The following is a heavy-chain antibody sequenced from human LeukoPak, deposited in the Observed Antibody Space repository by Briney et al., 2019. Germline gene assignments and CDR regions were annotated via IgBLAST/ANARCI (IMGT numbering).Heavy chain of an antibody. CDR1: GYTFTSYW. V-gene: IGHV5-51*01. CDR2: IYPDDSET. J-gene: IGHJ2*01. CDR3: ARLGGDTYYFGSASYPNWYFDL. Sequence: GGALEISCQASGYTFTSYWIGWGRQLPGKGLEGMGIIYPDDSETTYSPSFQGQVPISADHSFSTAYLQWSSLKASDTAIYYCARLGGDTYYFGSASYPNWYFDLWGRGTLVTVSS. D-gene: IGHD3-10*01.